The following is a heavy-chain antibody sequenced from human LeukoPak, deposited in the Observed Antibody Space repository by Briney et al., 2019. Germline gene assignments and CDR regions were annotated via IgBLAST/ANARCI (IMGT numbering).Heavy chain of an antibody. J-gene: IGHJ6*03. CDR1: GGSISSYY. D-gene: IGHD7-27*01. V-gene: IGHV4-59*01. CDR3: ARDLGIGDYYYYMDV. CDR2: IYYSGST. Sequence: SETLSLTCTVSGGSISSYYWSWIRQPPGKGLEWIGYIYYSGSTNYNPSLKSRVTISVDTSKNQFSLKLSSVTAADTAVYYCARDLGIGDYYYYMDVWGKGTTVTVSS.